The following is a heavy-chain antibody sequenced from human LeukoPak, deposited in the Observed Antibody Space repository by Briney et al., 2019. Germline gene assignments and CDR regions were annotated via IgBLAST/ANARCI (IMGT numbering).Heavy chain of an antibody. V-gene: IGHV3-30*02. J-gene: IGHJ4*02. CDR2: IRYDGSNK. Sequence: GGSLRLSCAASGFTFSYYSMNWVRQAPGKGLEWVAFIRYDGSNKYYADSVKGRFTISRDNSKNTLYLQMNSLRAEDTAVYYCARDPPTVPYYFDCWGQGTLVTVSS. CDR1: GFTFSYYS. D-gene: IGHD4-17*01. CDR3: ARDPPTVPYYFDC.